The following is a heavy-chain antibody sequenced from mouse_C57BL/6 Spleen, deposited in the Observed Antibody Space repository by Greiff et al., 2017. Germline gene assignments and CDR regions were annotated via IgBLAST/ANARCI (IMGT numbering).Heavy chain of an antibody. CDR2: IDPSDSYT. V-gene: IGHV1-69*01. CDR1: GYTFTSYW. J-gene: IGHJ1*03. D-gene: IGHD1-1*01. Sequence: QVQLQQPGAELVMPGASVKLSCKASGYTFTSYWMHWVKQRPGQGLEWIGEIDPSDSYTNYNQKFKGKSTLTVDKSSSTAYMQLSSLTSEDSAVYYCASCASRITTVVSSYWYFDVWGTGTTVTVSS. CDR3: ASCASRITTVVSSYWYFDV.